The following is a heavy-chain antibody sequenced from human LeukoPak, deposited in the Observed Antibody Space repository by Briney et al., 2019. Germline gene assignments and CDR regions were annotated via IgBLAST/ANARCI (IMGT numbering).Heavy chain of an antibody. J-gene: IGHJ4*02. CDR1: GFTFSTYS. V-gene: IGHV3-21*01. D-gene: IGHD2-2*01. CDR3: ARAPTVLVGYCSSSSCQADY. CDR2: ISSSSSYI. Sequence: GGSLRLSCAASGFTFSTYSMNWVRQAPGKGLEWVSSISSSSSYIYYADSVKGRFTISRDNAENSLYLQMNSLRVEDTAVYYCARAPTVLVGYCSSSSCQADYWGQGTLVTVSS.